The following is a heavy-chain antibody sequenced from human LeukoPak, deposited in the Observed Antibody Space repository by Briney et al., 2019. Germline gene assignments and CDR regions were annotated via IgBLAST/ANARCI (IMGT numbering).Heavy chain of an antibody. CDR2: IYYSGST. CDR1: GASISSYY. CDR3: ARLAARVDY. Sequence: SETLSLTCTVSGASISSYYWSWIRQPPGKGLEWIGYIYYSGSTNYNPSLKSRVTISVDTSKNQFSLKLSSVTAADTAVYYCARLAARVDYWGHGTLVTVSS. J-gene: IGHJ4*01. V-gene: IGHV4-59*08. D-gene: IGHD6-6*01.